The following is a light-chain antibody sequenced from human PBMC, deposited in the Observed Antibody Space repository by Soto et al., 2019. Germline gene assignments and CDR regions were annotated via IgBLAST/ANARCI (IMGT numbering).Light chain of an antibody. CDR2: DVS. V-gene: IGLV2-14*01. J-gene: IGLJ3*02. CDR3: SSYTSSSTPWV. Sequence: QSALTQPASVSGSPGQSITISCTGTSSDVGGYNYVSWYQQHPGKAPKLIIYDVSNRPSGVSNRFSGSKSGNTASLTISGLQAEDEADYYCSSYTSSSTPWVFGGGTKVTVL. CDR1: SSDVGGYNY.